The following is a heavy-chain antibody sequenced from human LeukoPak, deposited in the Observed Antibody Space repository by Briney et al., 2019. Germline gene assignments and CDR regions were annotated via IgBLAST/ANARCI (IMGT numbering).Heavy chain of an antibody. J-gene: IGHJ4*02. CDR3: ARDSVGDLLDY. Sequence: GGSLRLSCEGSGFPFSSYEMNWLRQAPGKGLEWVSHIDSGGITIYYADSVKGRFTISRDNAKNSIHLQMHSLRVEDTAIYYCARDSVGDLLDYWGQGTPVTVSS. CDR1: GFPFSSYE. D-gene: IGHD4-17*01. V-gene: IGHV3-48*03. CDR2: IDSGGITI.